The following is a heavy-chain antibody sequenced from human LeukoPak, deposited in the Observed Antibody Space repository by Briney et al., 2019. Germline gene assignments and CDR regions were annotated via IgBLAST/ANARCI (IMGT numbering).Heavy chain of an antibody. CDR2: IKQDGSEK. Sequence: GGSLRLSCAASGFTFSSYWMSWVRQAPGKGLEWVANIKQDGSEKYYVDSVKGRFTISRDNAKNSLYLQMNSLRAEDTAVYYCARDRYYDSSVRNWFDRWVQGTLVTVSS. CDR3: ARDRYYDSSVRNWFDR. CDR1: GFTFSSYW. D-gene: IGHD3-22*01. V-gene: IGHV3-7*01. J-gene: IGHJ5*02.